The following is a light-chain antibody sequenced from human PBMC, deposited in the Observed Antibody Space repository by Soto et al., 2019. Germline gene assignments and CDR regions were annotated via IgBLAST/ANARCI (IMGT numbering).Light chain of an antibody. Sequence: DIQMTQTPSSLSASVGDRVTITCRASKGINNYLAWYQQKPGKVPKLLIYAASTLQSGVPSRFSGSGSGKDFTLTISSLQPEDVATYYCQKYNSAPFTFGQGTRLEIK. V-gene: IGKV1-27*01. CDR1: KGINNY. CDR2: AAS. CDR3: QKYNSAPFT. J-gene: IGKJ5*01.